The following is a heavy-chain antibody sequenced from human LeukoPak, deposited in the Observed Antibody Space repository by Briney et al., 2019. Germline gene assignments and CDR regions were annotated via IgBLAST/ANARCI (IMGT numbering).Heavy chain of an antibody. CDR1: GGSISSGGYY. J-gene: IGHJ4*02. D-gene: IGHD3-16*02. V-gene: IGHV4-31*03. CDR2: IYYSGST. Sequence: PSETLSLTCTVSGGSISSGGYYWSWIRQHPGKGLEWIGYIYYSGSTYYNPSLKSRVTISVGTSKNQFSLKLSSVTAADTAVYYCARTYYDYVWGSYRYWNFDYWGQGTLVTVSS. CDR3: ARTYYDYVWGSYRYWNFDY.